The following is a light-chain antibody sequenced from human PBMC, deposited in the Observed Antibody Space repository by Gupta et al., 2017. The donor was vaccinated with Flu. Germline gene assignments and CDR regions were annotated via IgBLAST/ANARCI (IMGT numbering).Light chain of an antibody. V-gene: IGKV1-27*01. CDR1: QGISNY. Sequence: DIQMTQSPSSLSASVGDRVTITCRASQGISNYLAWYQQKPGKVPKLLFYAASTLQSGVPSRFSGSGSGTDFTLTISSLQPEDVATYYCQKYNSAPPWTFGQGTKVEIK. CDR2: AAS. J-gene: IGKJ1*01. CDR3: QKYNSAPPWT.